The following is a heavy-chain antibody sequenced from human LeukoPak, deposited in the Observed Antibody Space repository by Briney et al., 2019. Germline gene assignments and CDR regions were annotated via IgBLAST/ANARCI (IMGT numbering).Heavy chain of an antibody. CDR2: ISYDGSNK. CDR1: GFTFSSYA. D-gene: IGHD5-18*01. V-gene: IGHV3-30-3*01. J-gene: IGHJ4*02. CDR3: ARDLAYSRLDY. Sequence: PGGSLRLSCAASGFTFSSYAMHWVRQAPGKGLEWVAVISYDGSNKYYADSVKGRFIISRDNSKNTLYLQMNSLRVEDTAFYYCARDLAYSRLDYWGQGMLVTVSS.